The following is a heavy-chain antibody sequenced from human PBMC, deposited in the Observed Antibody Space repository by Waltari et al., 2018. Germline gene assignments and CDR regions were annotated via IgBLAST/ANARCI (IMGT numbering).Heavy chain of an antibody. D-gene: IGHD3-16*02. V-gene: IGHV4-59*01. CDR3: ARVRLGELSTYDY. Sequence: QVQLQESGPGLVQPSETLSLTCTVPGGSISSYYWSWIRQPPGKGLEWIGYIYYSGSTNYNPSLKSRVTISVDTSKNQFSLKLSSVTAADTAVYYCARVRLGELSTYDYWGQGTLVTVSS. CDR1: GGSISSYY. CDR2: IYYSGST. J-gene: IGHJ4*02.